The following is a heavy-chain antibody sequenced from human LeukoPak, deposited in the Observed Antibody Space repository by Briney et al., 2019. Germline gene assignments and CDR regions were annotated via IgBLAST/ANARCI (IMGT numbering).Heavy chain of an antibody. CDR1: GGSISSYY. J-gene: IGHJ6*03. CDR3: ARAADTAMYYYYYMDV. Sequence: SETLSLTCTVSGGSISSYYWSWIRQPAGKGLEWIGRIYTSGSTNYNLSLKSRVTMSVDTSKNQFSLKLSSVTAADTAVYYCARAADTAMYYYYYMDVWGKGTTVTVSS. V-gene: IGHV4-4*07. D-gene: IGHD5-18*01. CDR2: IYTSGST.